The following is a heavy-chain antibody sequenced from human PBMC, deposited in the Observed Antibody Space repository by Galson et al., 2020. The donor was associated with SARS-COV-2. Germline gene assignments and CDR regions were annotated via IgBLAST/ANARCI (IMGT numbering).Heavy chain of an antibody. J-gene: IGHJ4*02. CDR3: ARDRINQKLGGAYYFDY. V-gene: IGHV3-48*01. CDR1: GFTFSSYS. Sequence: GGSLRLSCAASGFTFSSYSMNWVRQAPGKGLEWVSYISSRSSTIYYADSVKGRFTISRDNAKNSLYLQMNSLRAEDTAVYYCARDRINQKLGGAYYFDYWGQGTLVTVSS. D-gene: IGHD3-16*01. CDR2: ISSRSSTI.